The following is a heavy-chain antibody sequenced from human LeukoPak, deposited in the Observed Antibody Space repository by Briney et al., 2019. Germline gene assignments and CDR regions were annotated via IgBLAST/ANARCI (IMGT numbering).Heavy chain of an antibody. CDR3: AGHGDGYNYYFDY. D-gene: IGHD5-24*01. V-gene: IGHV4-39*01. J-gene: IGHJ4*02. CDR1: GGSISISSYY. CDR2: IYYSGST. Sequence: SETLSLTCTVCGGSISISSYYWGWIRQPPGKGLEWIGSIYYSGSTYYNPSLKSRVTISVDTSKNQFSLKLSSVTAADTAVYYCAGHGDGYNYYFDYWGQGTLVTVSS.